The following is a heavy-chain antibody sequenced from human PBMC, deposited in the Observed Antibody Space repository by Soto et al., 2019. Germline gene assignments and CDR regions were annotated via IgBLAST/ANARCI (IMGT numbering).Heavy chain of an antibody. CDR3: TTEGNENSGYYVGYSEH. CDR2: IYSAGST. CDR1: GLTVSSSY. D-gene: IGHD3-3*01. Sequence: PGGSLRLSCAASGLTVSSSYMSWVRQAPGKGLQWVSVIYSAGSTYYANSVKGRFTIARDDSKNTLSLQMNSLKSEDTALYYCTTEGNENSGYYVGYSEHWGQGTQVTVSS. J-gene: IGHJ4*02. V-gene: IGHV3-53*01.